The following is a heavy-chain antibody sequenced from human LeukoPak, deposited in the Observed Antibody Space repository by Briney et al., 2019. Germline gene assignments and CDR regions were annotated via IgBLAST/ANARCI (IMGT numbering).Heavy chain of an antibody. CDR1: GYTFTSYG. CDR3: ARDNNLWSYYYDSSGYYYYYYGMDV. J-gene: IGHJ6*02. V-gene: IGHV1-18*01. CDR2: ISAYNGNT. Sequence: ASVKVSCKASGYTFTSYGISWVRQAPGQGLEWMGWISAYNGNTNYAQKLQGGVTMTTDTSTSTAYMELRSLRPDDTAVYYCARDNNLWSYYYDSSGYYYYYYGMDVWGQGTTVTVSS. D-gene: IGHD3-22*01.